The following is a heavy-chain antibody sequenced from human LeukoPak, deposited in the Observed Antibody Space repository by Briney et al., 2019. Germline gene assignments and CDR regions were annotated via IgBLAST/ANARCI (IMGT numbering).Heavy chain of an antibody. J-gene: IGHJ4*02. CDR2: IYYSGST. Sequence: SETLSLTCTVSGASISSTTYYWGWIRQPPRKGLEWIASIYYSGSTYYNPSLKSRVTISADTSKNQFSLKLSSVTAADTAVYYCARATVRYVRNFDYWGQGTLVTVSS. CDR3: ARATVRYVRNFDY. V-gene: IGHV4-39*07. D-gene: IGHD3-16*01. CDR1: GASISSTTYY.